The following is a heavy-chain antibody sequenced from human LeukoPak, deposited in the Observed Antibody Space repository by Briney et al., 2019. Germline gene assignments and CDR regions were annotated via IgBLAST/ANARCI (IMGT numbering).Heavy chain of an antibody. D-gene: IGHD2-15*01. CDR2: INPSGGST. J-gene: IGHJ5*02. CDR3: ARVGYCSGGSCSNWFDP. Sequence: ASVKVSCKASGYTFTSYYMHWVRQAPGQGLEWMGIINPSGGSTSYAQKFQGRVTMTRDTSTSTVYMELSSLRSEDTAVYYCARVGYCSGGSCSNWFDPWGQETLVTVSS. CDR1: GYTFTSYY. V-gene: IGHV1-46*01.